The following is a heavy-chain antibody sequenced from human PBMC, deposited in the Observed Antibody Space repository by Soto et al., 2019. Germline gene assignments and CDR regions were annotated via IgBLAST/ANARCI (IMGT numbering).Heavy chain of an antibody. CDR3: VREDSAWDSRGSFDF. CDR2: ISGSGGSA. D-gene: IGHD6-19*01. J-gene: IGHJ3*01. Sequence: EVQLLESGGGLVRPGGSLRLSCAASAFTFSNYAMNWVRQAPGKGLEWVSVISGSGGSASYADAVQGRFTISRDNSKNTLYLQMNSLRADDTAIYYCVREDSAWDSRGSFDFWGRGTMVTDS. CDR1: AFTFSNYA. V-gene: IGHV3-23*01.